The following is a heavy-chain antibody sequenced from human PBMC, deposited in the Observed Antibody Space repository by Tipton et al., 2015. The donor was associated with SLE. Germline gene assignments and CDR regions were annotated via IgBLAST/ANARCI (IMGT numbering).Heavy chain of an antibody. CDR1: GGSFSSYY. V-gene: IGHV4-34*09. D-gene: IGHD3/OR15-3a*01. CDR2: IYYSGST. CDR3: ARDRTYFDY. Sequence: TLSLTCAVYGGSFSSYYWSWIRQPPGKGLEWIGYIYYSGSTNYNPSLKSRVTISLDTSKNQFSLKLSSVTAADTAVYYCARDRTYFDYWGQGTLVTVSS. J-gene: IGHJ4*02.